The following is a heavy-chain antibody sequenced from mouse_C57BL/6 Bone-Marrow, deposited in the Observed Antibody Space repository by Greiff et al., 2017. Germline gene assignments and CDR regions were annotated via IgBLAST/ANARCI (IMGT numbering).Heavy chain of an antibody. Sequence: EVQLQQSGPELVKPGASVKISCKASGYTFTDYYMNWVKQSHGKSLEWIGDINPNNGGTSYNQKFKGKATLTVDKSSSTAYMGLRSLTSEDSAVYYCARWGYGFAYWGQGTLVTVSA. V-gene: IGHV1-26*01. CDR2: INPNNGGT. D-gene: IGHD2-2*01. J-gene: IGHJ3*01. CDR1: GYTFTDYY. CDR3: ARWGYGFAY.